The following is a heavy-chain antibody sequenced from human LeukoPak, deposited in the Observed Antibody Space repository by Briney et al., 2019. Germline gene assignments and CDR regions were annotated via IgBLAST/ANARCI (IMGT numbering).Heavy chain of an antibody. CDR1: GFTFSSYW. CDR2: IKQEGSER. CDR3: ARDRRYSLDY. V-gene: IGHV3-7*01. D-gene: IGHD1-14*01. Sequence: GGSLRLSCAASGFTFSSYWMSWVRQAPGKGLEWVANIKQEGSERYYVDSVKGRFTIARDNAKNSLYLQMNSLKPEDTAVYYCARDRRYSLDYWGQGTLVTVSP. J-gene: IGHJ4*02.